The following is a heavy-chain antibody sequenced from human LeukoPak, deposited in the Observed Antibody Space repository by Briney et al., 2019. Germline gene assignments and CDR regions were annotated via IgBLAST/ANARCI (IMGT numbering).Heavy chain of an antibody. CDR2: IYYSGST. J-gene: IGHJ3*02. CDR3: ARGYDTLNGAAFDI. Sequence: SETLSLTCTVSGGSISSGGYYWSWIRQHPGKGLEWIGYIYYSGSTYYNPSLKSRVTISVDTSKNQFSLKLSSVTAADTAVYYCARGYDTLNGAAFDIWGQGTMVTVSS. V-gene: IGHV4-31*03. D-gene: IGHD3-3*01. CDR1: GGSISSGGYY.